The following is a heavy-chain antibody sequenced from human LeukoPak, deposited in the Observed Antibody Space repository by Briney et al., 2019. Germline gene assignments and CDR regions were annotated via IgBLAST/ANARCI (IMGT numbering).Heavy chain of an antibody. Sequence: GGSLRLSCAASGFSSNDYAMHWVRQAPGKGLEWVAFIRYDGSNKYYVDSVKGRFTISRDNSKSTLYLQMNSLRAEDTAVYYCAKVGSGWYGVDYWGQGTLVTVSS. CDR3: AKVGSGWYGVDY. CDR1: GFSSNDYA. J-gene: IGHJ4*02. CDR2: IRYDGSNK. V-gene: IGHV3-30*02. D-gene: IGHD6-19*01.